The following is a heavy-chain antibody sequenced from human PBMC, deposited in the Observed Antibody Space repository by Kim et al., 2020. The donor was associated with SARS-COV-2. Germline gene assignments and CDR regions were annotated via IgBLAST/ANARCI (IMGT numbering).Heavy chain of an antibody. J-gene: IGHJ4*02. V-gene: IGHV1-18*04. Sequence: ASVKVSCKASGYTFTSYGISWVRQAPGQGLEWMGWISAYNGNTNYAQKLQGRVTMTTDTSTSTAYMELRSLRSDDTAVYYCAAVHIAVAGTYFDYWGQGTLVTVSS. CDR1: GYTFTSYG. CDR2: ISAYNGNT. D-gene: IGHD6-19*01. CDR3: AAVHIAVAGTYFDY.